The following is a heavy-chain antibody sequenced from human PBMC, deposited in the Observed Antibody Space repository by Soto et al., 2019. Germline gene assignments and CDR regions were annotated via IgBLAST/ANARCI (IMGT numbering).Heavy chain of an antibody. CDR2: ISNSGSNI. D-gene: IGHD3-10*01. J-gene: IGHJ3*02. V-gene: IGHV3-48*03. CDR1: CFTCSGYE. Sequence: GGSIRIWFGASCFTCSGYERNWVRQAPGKGLESVSYISNSGSNIYYADSVKGRFTISRDNANNSLYLQMNSLRDEDTDVYYFARAVISGAFDIWGQGRMVTVSS. CDR3: ARAVISGAFDI.